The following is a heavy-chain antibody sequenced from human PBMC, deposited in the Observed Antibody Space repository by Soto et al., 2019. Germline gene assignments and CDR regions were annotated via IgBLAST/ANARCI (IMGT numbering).Heavy chain of an antibody. J-gene: IGHJ4*02. Sequence: HPGGSLRLSCVVSGFSLSTFAMSWVRQAPGKGLEWVAVISYDGSNKYYADSVKGRFTISRDNSKNTLYLQMNSLRAEDTAVYYCAKKGDPYDILIGYYFDYWGQGTLVTVSS. CDR1: GFSLSTFA. D-gene: IGHD3-9*01. V-gene: IGHV3-30*18. CDR2: ISYDGSNK. CDR3: AKKGDPYDILIGYYFDY.